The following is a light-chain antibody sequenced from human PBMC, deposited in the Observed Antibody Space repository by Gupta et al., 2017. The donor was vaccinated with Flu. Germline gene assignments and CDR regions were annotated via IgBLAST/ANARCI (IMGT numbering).Light chain of an antibody. CDR1: SNDVGGYNY. Sequence: QSALTQPASVSGSPGQSTTISCTRTSNDVGGYNYVSWYQQHPGKAPKLLIYNGNNRPSGASDRFSGSKSGDTVSLTISGLQAEDEADYYCTSFSSSTTLVVFGGGTKLTVL. J-gene: IGLJ2*01. CDR2: NGN. CDR3: TSFSSSTTLVV. V-gene: IGLV2-14*03.